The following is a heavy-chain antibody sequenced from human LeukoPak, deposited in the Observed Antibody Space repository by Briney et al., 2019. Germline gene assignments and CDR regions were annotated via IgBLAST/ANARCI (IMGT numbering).Heavy chain of an antibody. CDR3: AKDIVVEYYYYYGMDV. D-gene: IGHD2-2*01. Sequence: GGSLRLSCAASGFTFSSYAMSWVRQAPGKGLEWVSAISGSGGSTYYADSVKGRFTISRDNSKNTLYLQMNSLRAEDTAVYYCAKDIVVEYYYYYGMDVWGQGTTVTVSS. CDR1: GFTFSSYA. V-gene: IGHV3-23*01. CDR2: ISGSGGST. J-gene: IGHJ6*02.